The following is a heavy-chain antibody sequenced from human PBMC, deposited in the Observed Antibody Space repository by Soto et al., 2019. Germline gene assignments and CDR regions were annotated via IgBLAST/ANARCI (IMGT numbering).Heavy chain of an antibody. V-gene: IGHV3-15*07. CDR2: IKSKIDGGTT. J-gene: IGHJ4*02. CDR3: TTGGYYDSSGYYWARCYFDY. Sequence: GGSLRLSCAASGFTFSNAWMNWVRQAPGKGLEWVGRIKSKIDGGTTDYAAPVKGRFTISRDDSKNTLYLQMNSLKTEDTAVYYCTTGGYYDSSGYYWARCYFDYWGQGTLVTVSS. CDR1: GFTFSNAW. D-gene: IGHD3-22*01.